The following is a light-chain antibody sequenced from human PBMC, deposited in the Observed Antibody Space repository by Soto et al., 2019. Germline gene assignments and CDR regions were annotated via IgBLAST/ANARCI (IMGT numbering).Light chain of an antibody. V-gene: IGKV3-15*01. Sequence: ENVLTQSPGTLSLSPGERATLSCRASQSIRSNLAWYQQKPGQAPRLLIYGASTRATGIPARFSGSGSGTEFTLTISSLQSEDFAVYYCQQYNSWWTFGQGTKVDIK. CDR2: GAS. J-gene: IGKJ1*01. CDR3: QQYNSWWT. CDR1: QSIRSN.